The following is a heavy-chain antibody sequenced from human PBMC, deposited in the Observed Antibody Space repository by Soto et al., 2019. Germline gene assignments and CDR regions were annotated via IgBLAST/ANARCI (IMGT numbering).Heavy chain of an antibody. CDR3: AIDQLEGNWFDP. D-gene: IGHD1-1*01. J-gene: IGHJ5*02. CDR2: IYHSGST. Sequence: QLQLQESGSGLVRPSQTLSLTCAVSGGSISSGGYSWNWIRQPPGKGLEWIGYIYHSGSTLYNPSLKIRVTISVDKSKNQFSLRLYSVTAADTAVYYCAIDQLEGNWFDPWGQGTLVTVSS. V-gene: IGHV4-30-2*01. CDR1: GGSISSGGYS.